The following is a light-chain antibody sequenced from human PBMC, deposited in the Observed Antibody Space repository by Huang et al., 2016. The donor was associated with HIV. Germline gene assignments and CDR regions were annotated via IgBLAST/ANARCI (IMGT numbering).Light chain of an antibody. CDR2: VAS. Sequence: EIVLTQSPGTLSLSPGERATLSCRASQRVSSSYLAWYQQKPGQAPRLLIYVASSRATGIPDRFSGSGSGTDFTLTISRLEPEDFAVYYCQQYGSSHTFGQGTKLEIK. J-gene: IGKJ2*01. CDR3: QQYGSSHT. V-gene: IGKV3-20*01. CDR1: QRVSSSY.